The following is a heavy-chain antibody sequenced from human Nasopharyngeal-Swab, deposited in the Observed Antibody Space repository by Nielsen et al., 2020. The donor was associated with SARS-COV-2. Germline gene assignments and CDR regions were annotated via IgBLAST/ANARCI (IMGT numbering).Heavy chain of an antibody. Sequence: GESLKISCAASGFTFSRQWMHWVRQAPGKGLAWVSRIKGDGSDKRYADSVRGRFTISRDNAKNTLYLQMNSLRADDTAVYYCARDSDQYMFDDWGQGTLVTVSS. V-gene: IGHV3-74*01. CDR3: ARDSDQYMFDD. CDR1: GFTFSRQW. CDR2: IKGDGSDK. D-gene: IGHD1-26*01. J-gene: IGHJ4*02.